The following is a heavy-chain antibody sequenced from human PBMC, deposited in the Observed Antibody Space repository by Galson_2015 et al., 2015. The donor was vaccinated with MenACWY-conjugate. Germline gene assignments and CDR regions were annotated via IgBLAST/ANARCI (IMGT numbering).Heavy chain of an antibody. Sequence: SLRLSCAASGFTFGDYAMSWFRQAPGKGLEWVSYISSSSSTIYYADSVKGRFTISRDNAKNSLYLQMNSLRAEDTAVYYCARENRIAVAPLKNYYYYGMGVWGQGTTVTVSS. D-gene: IGHD6-19*01. CDR2: ISSSSSTI. V-gene: IGHV3-11*04. CDR3: ARENRIAVAPLKNYYYYGMGV. J-gene: IGHJ6*02. CDR1: GFTFGDYA.